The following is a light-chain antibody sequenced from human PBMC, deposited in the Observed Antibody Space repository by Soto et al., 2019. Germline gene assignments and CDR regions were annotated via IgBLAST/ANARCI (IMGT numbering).Light chain of an antibody. J-gene: IGKJ5*01. CDR2: GAS. CDR1: QSISSS. Sequence: ERVMTQSPETLCVAQGYIARRSCSDIQSISSSKLAWYQQNPGQAPRLLMYGASNRATGISARFSGSGSGTDFTLTISILQPEDFATYYCHPSYSTPAITFAQGTRLEIK. CDR3: HPSYSTPAIT. V-gene: IGKV3-15*01.